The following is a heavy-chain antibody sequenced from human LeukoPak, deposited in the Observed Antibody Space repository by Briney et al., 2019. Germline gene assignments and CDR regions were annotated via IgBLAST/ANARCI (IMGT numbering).Heavy chain of an antibody. D-gene: IGHD3-22*01. CDR2: IYTSGST. CDR1: GGSISSGSYY. V-gene: IGHV4-61*02. J-gene: IGHJ4*02. Sequence: SQTLSLTCTVSGGSISSGSYYWSWLRQPAGKGLEWIGRIYTSGSTNYNPSLKSRVTISVDRSKNQFSLKLSSVTAADTAVYYCARVPNYYYDSSGYYFDYWGQGTLVTVSS. CDR3: ARVPNYYYDSSGYYFDY.